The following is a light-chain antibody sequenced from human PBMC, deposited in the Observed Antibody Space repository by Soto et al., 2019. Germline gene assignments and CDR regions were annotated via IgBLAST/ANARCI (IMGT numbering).Light chain of an antibody. CDR1: QGITNY. V-gene: IGKV1-27*01. CDR3: QKYNSAPLT. J-gene: IGKJ4*01. CDR2: AAS. Sequence: DIQMTQAPSSLSASVGDRVTIACRASQGITNYFVWYKQKPGKVPKLLIYAASTFQSGVPSRFSGSGSGTDFTLTISSLQPEDVATYYCQKYNSAPLTFGGWTKVEIK.